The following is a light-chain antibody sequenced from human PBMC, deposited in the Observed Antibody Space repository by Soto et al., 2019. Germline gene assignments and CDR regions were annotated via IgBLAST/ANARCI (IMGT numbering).Light chain of an antibody. CDR2: DSS. V-gene: IGKV1-33*01. CDR3: LQHHSLPLT. J-gene: IGKJ4*01. CDR1: QDINNF. Sequence: DIQMTQSPSSLSVSVGDRVTITCQASQDINNFVSWFQQKPGTAPKLLIYDSSNLESGVSSRFSGSGSGTDFSFTISSLQPEDIATYYCLQHHSLPLTFGGGTKVEVK.